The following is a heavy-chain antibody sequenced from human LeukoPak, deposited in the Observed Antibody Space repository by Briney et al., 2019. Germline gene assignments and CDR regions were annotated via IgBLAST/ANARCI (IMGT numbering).Heavy chain of an antibody. Sequence: PGGSLKLSCGASGFMFDDYTMHWVRQAPGKGLEWVSDISWNSGRIGYADSVKGRFTISRDNAKNSLFLQMNSLRVEDTAFYYCAKDIGAAGLFDHWGQGTLVTVSS. CDR1: GFMFDDYT. V-gene: IGHV3-9*01. D-gene: IGHD6-13*01. J-gene: IGHJ4*02. CDR2: ISWNSGRI. CDR3: AKDIGAAGLFDH.